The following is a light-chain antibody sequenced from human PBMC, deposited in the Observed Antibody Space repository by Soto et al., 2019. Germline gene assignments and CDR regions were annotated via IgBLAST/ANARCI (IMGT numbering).Light chain of an antibody. CDR2: DAS. Sequence: EFVLTQSPGTLSLSPGDRATLSCRASQTVRNNYLAWYQQKPGQAPRLLIYDASSRATGIPDRFSGGGSGTDFTLTISRLEPEDFAVYYCQQYGSSWTFGQGTKVDNK. V-gene: IGKV3-20*01. CDR3: QQYGSSWT. CDR1: QTVRNNY. J-gene: IGKJ1*01.